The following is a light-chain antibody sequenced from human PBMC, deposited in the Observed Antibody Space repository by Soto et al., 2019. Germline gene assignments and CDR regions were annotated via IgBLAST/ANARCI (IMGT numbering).Light chain of an antibody. J-gene: IGKJ1*01. CDR2: DAS. CDR1: QSVSSY. CDR3: QQRST. Sequence: EIVLTQSPATLSLSPGERATLSCRASQSVSSYLAWYQQKPGQAPRLLIYDASNRATGIPARFSGSGSGTDFTLPISSLEPEDFAVYYCQQRSTFGQGTKVEIK. V-gene: IGKV3-11*01.